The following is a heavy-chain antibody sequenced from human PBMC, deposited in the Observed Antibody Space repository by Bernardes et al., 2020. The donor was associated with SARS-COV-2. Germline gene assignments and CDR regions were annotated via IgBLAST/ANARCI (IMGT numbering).Heavy chain of an antibody. V-gene: IGHV3-48*04. CDR1: GFTFSSYW. J-gene: IGHJ6*02. D-gene: IGHD3-22*01. CDR2: ISSSGSTI. Sequence: GGSLRLSCAASGFTFSSYWMSWVRQAPGKGLEWVSYISSSGSTIYYADSVKGRFTISRDNAKNSLYLQMNSLRAEDTAVYYCARGHDSSGYYPNRGGYYYGMDVWGQGTTVTVSS. CDR3: ARGHDSSGYYPNRGGYYYGMDV.